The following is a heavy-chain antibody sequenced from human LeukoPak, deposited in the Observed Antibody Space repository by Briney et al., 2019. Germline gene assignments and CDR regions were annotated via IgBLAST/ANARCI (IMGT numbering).Heavy chain of an antibody. CDR2: FDPEDGET. Sequence: ASVKVSCKVSGYTLTELSMHWLRQAPGKGLEWMGGFDPEDGETIYAQKFQGRVTMTEDTSTDTAYMELSSLRSEDTAVYYCATVDPLGYYFDYWGQGTLVTVSS. J-gene: IGHJ4*02. CDR3: ATVDPLGYYFDY. CDR1: GYTLTELS. V-gene: IGHV1-24*01. D-gene: IGHD7-27*01.